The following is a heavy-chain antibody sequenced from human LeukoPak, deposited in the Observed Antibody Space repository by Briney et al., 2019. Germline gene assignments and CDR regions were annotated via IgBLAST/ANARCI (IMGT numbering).Heavy chain of an antibody. CDR2: ISSSSSYI. J-gene: IGHJ4*02. CDR1: GFTFSSYS. V-gene: IGHV3-21*01. Sequence: PGGSLRLSCAASGFTFSSYSMNWVRQAPGKGLEWVSSISSSSSYIYYADSVKGRFTISRDNAKNSLYLQMNSLRAEDTAVYYCASPGGEREGGFAYWGQGTLVTVSS. D-gene: IGHD1-1*01. CDR3: ASPGGEREGGFAY.